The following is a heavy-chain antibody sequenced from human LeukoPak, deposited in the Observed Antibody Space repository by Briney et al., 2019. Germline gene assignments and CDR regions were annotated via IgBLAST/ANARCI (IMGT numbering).Heavy chain of an antibody. Sequence: GGSLRLSCAASGFTFSSYWMSWVRQAPGKGLEWVGNIKQDGSEKYYVYSVKGRFTISRDNAKNSLYLQMNSLRAEDRAVYYCARDRGSSFYWGQGTLVTVSS. CDR3: ARDRGSSFY. CDR2: IKQDGSEK. J-gene: IGHJ4*02. V-gene: IGHV3-7*01. D-gene: IGHD6-6*01. CDR1: GFTFSSYW.